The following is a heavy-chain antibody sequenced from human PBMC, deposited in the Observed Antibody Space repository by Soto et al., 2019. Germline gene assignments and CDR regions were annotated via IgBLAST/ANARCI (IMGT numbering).Heavy chain of an antibody. Sequence: QVQLVQSGAEVKKPGASVKVSCKASGYTFTSYAISWVRQAPGQGLERMGWISAYNGNTNYAQKLQGRVTMTRDTSTSTDYMELRSLISDDTAVYYCARHGGYSYADYFDYWGQGTLVTVSS. CDR2: ISAYNGNT. CDR1: GYTFTSYA. CDR3: ARHGGYSYADYFDY. J-gene: IGHJ4*02. V-gene: IGHV1-18*01. D-gene: IGHD5-18*01.